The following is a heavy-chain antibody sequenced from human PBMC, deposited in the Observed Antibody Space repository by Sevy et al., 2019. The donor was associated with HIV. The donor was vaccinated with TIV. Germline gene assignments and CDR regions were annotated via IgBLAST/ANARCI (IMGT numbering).Heavy chain of an antibody. Sequence: ASVKVSCKASGYTFTGYYMHWMRQAPGQGLEGMGWINPDSGGPIYAPKFQGRVTLTRYTSISTAYMDLSRLKSDDTAVYYCVRDDRDGYFEYWGQGTLVTVSS. CDR1: GYTFTGYY. CDR3: VRDDRDGYFEY. CDR2: INPDSGGP. V-gene: IGHV1-2*02. J-gene: IGHJ4*02.